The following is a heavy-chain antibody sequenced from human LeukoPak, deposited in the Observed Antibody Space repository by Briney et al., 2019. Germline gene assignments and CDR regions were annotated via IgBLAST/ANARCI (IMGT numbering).Heavy chain of an antibody. J-gene: IGHJ5*02. CDR3: ARDLPTDIVVVPAANWFDP. V-gene: IGHV4-38-2*02. Sequence: PSETLSLTCTVSGYSISSGYYWGWIRQPPGKGLEWIGSIYHSGSTYYNPSLKSRVTISVDTSKNQFSLKLSSVTAADTAVYYCARDLPTDIVVVPAANWFDPWGQGTLVTVSS. CDR1: GYSISSGYY. CDR2: IYHSGST. D-gene: IGHD2-2*01.